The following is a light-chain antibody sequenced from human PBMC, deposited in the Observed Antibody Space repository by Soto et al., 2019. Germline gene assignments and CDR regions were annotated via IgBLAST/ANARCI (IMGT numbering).Light chain of an antibody. J-gene: IGKJ5*01. Sequence: DIQMTQSPSSLSASVGDRVTITFRSSQRISSYLNWYQQKPGKAPKLLIYAASSLQSGVPSRFSGSGSGTDFTLTISSLQPEDFAVYYCQQRSNWRGITFGQGTRLEIK. V-gene: IGKV1-39*01. CDR3: QQRSNWRGIT. CDR2: AAS. CDR1: QRISSY.